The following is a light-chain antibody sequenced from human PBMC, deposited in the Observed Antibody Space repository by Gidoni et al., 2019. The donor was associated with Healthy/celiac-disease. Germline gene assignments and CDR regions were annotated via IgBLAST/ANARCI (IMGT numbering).Light chain of an antibody. CDR1: QDINKY. Sequence: DIQMTQSPSSLSASVGDRVTITCQASQDINKYLNWYQQKPGKAPKRLIYDASNLETGVPSRFSGSGSGTHLTFTISSLQPEDIATYYCQQYDNLPLTFXGXTKVEIK. J-gene: IGKJ4*01. V-gene: IGKV1-33*01. CDR3: QQYDNLPLT. CDR2: DAS.